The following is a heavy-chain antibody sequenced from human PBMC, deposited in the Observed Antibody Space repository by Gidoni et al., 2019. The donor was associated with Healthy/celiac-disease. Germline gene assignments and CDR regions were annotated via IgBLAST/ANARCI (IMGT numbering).Heavy chain of an antibody. J-gene: IGHJ4*02. D-gene: IGHD5-18*01. CDR2: ISGSGGST. Sequence: EVQLLESGGGLVQPGGYLRLYCAASGFPFSSYAMSWVRQAPGKGLEWVSAISGSGGSTYYADSVKGRFTISRDNSKNTLYLQMNSLRAEDTAVYYCAKDAVLVTPHFDYWGQGTLVTVSS. V-gene: IGHV3-23*01. CDR3: AKDAVLVTPHFDY. CDR1: GFPFSSYA.